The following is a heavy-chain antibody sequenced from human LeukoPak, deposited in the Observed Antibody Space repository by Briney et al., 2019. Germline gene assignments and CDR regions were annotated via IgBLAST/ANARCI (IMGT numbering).Heavy chain of an antibody. Sequence: SETLSLTCTVSGGSISSYYWSWIRQPPGKGLEWIGYIYYSGSTNYNPSLKGRVTISVNTSKNQISLKLSSVTAADTAVYYCAREPRDGYNLFDYWGQRTLVTVSP. J-gene: IGHJ4*02. CDR2: IYYSGST. CDR3: AREPRDGYNLFDY. V-gene: IGHV4-59*01. CDR1: GGSISSYY. D-gene: IGHD5-24*01.